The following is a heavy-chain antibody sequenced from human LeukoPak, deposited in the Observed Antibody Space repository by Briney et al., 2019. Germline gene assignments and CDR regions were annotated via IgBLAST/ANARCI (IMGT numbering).Heavy chain of an antibody. D-gene: IGHD6-13*01. J-gene: IGHJ4*02. CDR3: ARSQQLVDFDY. CDR1: GGTFSSYA. Sequence: GSSVKVSCKASGGTFSSYAISWVRQAPGQGLEWMGRIIPILGIANYAQKFQGRVTITADKSTSTAYMELSSLRSEDTAVYYCARSQQLVDFDYWGQGTLVTVSS. CDR2: IIPILGIA. V-gene: IGHV1-69*04.